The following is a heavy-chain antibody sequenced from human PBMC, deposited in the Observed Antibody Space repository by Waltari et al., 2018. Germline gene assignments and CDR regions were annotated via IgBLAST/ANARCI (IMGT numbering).Heavy chain of an antibody. J-gene: IGHJ4*02. CDR2: IKPDGSQT. CDR3: ARDPARRADY. Sequence: EVQLVESGGGLVQPGGSLRLSFVASGFTLSNYWMHWVRQAPGKGLEWVAHIKPDGSQTDYVDSVKGRFAISRDNARNSLYLQMNSLRADDTAIYYCARDPARRADYWGQGTLVTVSS. V-gene: IGHV3-7*01. CDR1: GFTLSNYW.